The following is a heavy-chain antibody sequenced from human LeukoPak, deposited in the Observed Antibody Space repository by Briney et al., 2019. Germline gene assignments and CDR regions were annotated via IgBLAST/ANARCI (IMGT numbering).Heavy chain of an antibody. V-gene: IGHV3-30*18. CDR1: GFTFSSYG. CDR2: ISYDGSNK. Sequence: GGSLRLSCAASGFTFSSYGMHWVRQAPGKGLEWVAVISYDGSNKYYADSVKGRFTISRDNSKNTLYLQMNSLRAEDTAVYYCAKEYYRLSGYVLYYFDYWGQGTLVTVSS. D-gene: IGHD5-12*01. J-gene: IGHJ4*02. CDR3: AKEYYRLSGYVLYYFDY.